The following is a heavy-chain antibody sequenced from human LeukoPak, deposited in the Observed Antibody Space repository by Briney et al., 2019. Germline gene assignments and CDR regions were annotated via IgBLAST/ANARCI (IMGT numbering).Heavy chain of an antibody. V-gene: IGHV3-9*01. D-gene: IGHD5-12*01. Sequence: GRSLRLSCAASGFTFDDYAMHWVRQAPGKGLEWVSGISWNSGSIGYADSVKGRFTISRDNAKNSLYLQMNSLRAEDTALYYCAKEMRVATRYYYYGMDVWGQGTTVTVSS. CDR3: AKEMRVATRYYYYGMDV. J-gene: IGHJ6*02. CDR1: GFTFDDYA. CDR2: ISWNSGSI.